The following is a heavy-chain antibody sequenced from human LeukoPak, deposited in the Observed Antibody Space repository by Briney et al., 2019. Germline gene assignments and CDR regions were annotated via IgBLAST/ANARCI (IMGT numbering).Heavy chain of an antibody. V-gene: IGHV3-53*01. CDR2: SYSGGIT. J-gene: IGHJ4*02. Sequence: AVYLTLSRTDPDFNLSKSNISWVRQVPGKGLEWDSGSYSGGITYYADAVKGRFTISRDNSKNTLYLQMNSQRAEDTAVYYCARGLHTSGWLDYWGQGTLVTVSS. D-gene: IGHD6-19*01. CDR3: ARGLHTSGWLDY. CDR1: DFNLSKSN.